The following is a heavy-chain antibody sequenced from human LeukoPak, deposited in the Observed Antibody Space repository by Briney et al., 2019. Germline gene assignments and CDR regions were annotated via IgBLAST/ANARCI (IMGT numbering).Heavy chain of an antibody. V-gene: IGHV3-23*01. CDR3: AKNRDDSSGYYYVPYGMDV. J-gene: IGHJ6*02. CDR1: GFTFSSYA. CDR2: ISGSGGST. Sequence: PGGSLRLSCTASGFTFSSYAMSWVRQAPGKGLEWVSAISGSGGSTYYADSMKGRFTISRDNSKNTLYLQMNSLRAEDTAVYYCAKNRDDSSGYYYVPYGMDVWGQGTTVTVSS. D-gene: IGHD3-22*01.